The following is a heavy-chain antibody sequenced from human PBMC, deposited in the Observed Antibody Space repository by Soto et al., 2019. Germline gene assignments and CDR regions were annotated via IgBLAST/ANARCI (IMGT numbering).Heavy chain of an antibody. CDR1: GFTFGSYD. J-gene: IGHJ4*02. D-gene: IGHD1-7*01. V-gene: IGHV3-64*01. CDR2: ISSNGGTT. Sequence: EVQLAESGGGMVQPGGSLRLSCVASGFTFGSYDMHWVRQAPGKGLEYVSSISSNGGTTYYGNSVKGRFTISGDNSKNTLYLQMGSLRAEDMAVYYCVRRVSGNYDYWGQGTLVTVSS. CDR3: VRRVSGNYDY.